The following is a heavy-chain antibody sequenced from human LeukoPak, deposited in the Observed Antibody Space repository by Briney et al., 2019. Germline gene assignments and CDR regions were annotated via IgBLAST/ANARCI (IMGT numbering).Heavy chain of an antibody. D-gene: IGHD2-2*01. Sequence: SVKVSCKASGGTFSSYAISWVRQAPGQGLEWMGGIIPIFGTANYAQKFQGRVTITADESTSTAYMELSSLRPEDTAVYYCARVPAAITEADIVATNWFDPWGQGTPVTVSS. CDR2: IIPIFGTA. J-gene: IGHJ5*02. CDR3: ARVPAAITEADIVATNWFDP. CDR1: GGTFSSYA. V-gene: IGHV1-69*13.